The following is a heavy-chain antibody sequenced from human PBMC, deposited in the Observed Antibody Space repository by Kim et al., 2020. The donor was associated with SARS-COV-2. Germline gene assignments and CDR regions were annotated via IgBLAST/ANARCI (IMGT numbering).Heavy chain of an antibody. V-gene: IGHV4-31*03. J-gene: IGHJ2*01. Sequence: SETLSLTCTVSGGSISSGGYYWSWIRQHPGKGLEWIGYIYYSGSTYYNPSLKSRVTISVDTSKNQFSLKLSSVTAADTAVYYCARDRTGYCSSTSCRNWYFDLWGRGTLVTVSS. CDR1: GGSISSGGYY. CDR3: ARDRTGYCSSTSCRNWYFDL. CDR2: IYYSGST. D-gene: IGHD2-2*01.